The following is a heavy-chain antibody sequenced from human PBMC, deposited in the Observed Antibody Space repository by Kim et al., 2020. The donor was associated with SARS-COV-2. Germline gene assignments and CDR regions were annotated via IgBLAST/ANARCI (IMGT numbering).Heavy chain of an antibody. J-gene: IGHJ2*01. CDR3: VKDRGSGYSYGYSYFDL. CDR2: ISKDGDDK. CDR1: GFLFSRTG. D-gene: IGHD5-18*01. Sequence: GGSLRLSCETSGFLFSRTGMHWVRQAPGKGLEWMAVISKDGDDKYYGDSVKGRFTISRDNTKSTLFLQMSSLRPEDTAVYFCVKDRGSGYSYGYSYFDLWGRGTLVTVSS. V-gene: IGHV3-30*04.